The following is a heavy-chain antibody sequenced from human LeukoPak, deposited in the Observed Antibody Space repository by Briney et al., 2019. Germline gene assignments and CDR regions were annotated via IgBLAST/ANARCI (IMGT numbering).Heavy chain of an antibody. Sequence: ASVKVSCKVSGYTLTELSMHWVRQAPGKGLEWMGGFDPEDGETIYAQKFQGRVTMTEDTSTDTAYMELSSLRSEDTAVYYCATTVKYYYDSSGYYVGYFQHWGQGTLVTVSS. J-gene: IGHJ1*01. CDR2: FDPEDGET. D-gene: IGHD3-22*01. CDR3: ATTVKYYYDSSGYYVGYFQH. V-gene: IGHV1-24*01. CDR1: GYTLTELS.